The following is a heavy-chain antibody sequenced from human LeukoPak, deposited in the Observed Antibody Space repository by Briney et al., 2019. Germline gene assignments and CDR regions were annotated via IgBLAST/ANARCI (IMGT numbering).Heavy chain of an antibody. Sequence: GASVKVSCKASGYTFTSYYMHWVRQAPGQGLEWMGIINPSGGSTSYAQKFQGRVTMTRDTSTSTVYTELSSLRSEDTAVYYCAREAISSIAAAGTRYFQHWGQGTLVTVSS. CDR2: INPSGGST. CDR3: AREAISSIAAAGTRYFQH. V-gene: IGHV1-46*01. D-gene: IGHD6-13*01. CDR1: GYTFTSYY. J-gene: IGHJ1*01.